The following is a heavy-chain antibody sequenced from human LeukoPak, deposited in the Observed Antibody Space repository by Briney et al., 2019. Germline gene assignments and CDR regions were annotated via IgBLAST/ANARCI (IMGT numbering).Heavy chain of an antibody. J-gene: IGHJ3*02. CDR2: FYSDGSRT. D-gene: IGHD1-26*01. CDR3: ARSGRGGAFDI. Sequence: GGSLRLSSAASGFTFSSYWMSWVRQAPGKGLVWVSRFYSDGSRTNYADSVKGRFTISGDNAKNTQYLQMNSLRAEDTAVYYCARSGRGGAFDIWGQGTMVTVSS. CDR1: GFTFSSYW. V-gene: IGHV3-74*01.